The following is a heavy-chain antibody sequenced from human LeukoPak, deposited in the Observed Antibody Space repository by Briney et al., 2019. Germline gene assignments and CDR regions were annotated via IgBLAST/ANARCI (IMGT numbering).Heavy chain of an antibody. CDR2: IWYDGSNK. D-gene: IGHD1-26*01. CDR3: AGDDSGCDYTFDY. V-gene: IGHV3-33*01. Sequence: TGGSLRLSCAASGFSFSTYGMHWVRQAPGKGLEWVAVIWYDGSNKYYADSVKGRFTISRDNSKNTLYLQMNSLRAEDTAVYYCAGDDSGCDYTFDYWGQGTLVTVSS. J-gene: IGHJ4*02. CDR1: GFSFSTYG.